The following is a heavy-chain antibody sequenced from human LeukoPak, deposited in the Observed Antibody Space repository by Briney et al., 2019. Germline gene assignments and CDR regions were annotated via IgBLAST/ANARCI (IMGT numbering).Heavy chain of an antibody. V-gene: IGHV4-34*01. Sequence: SETLSLTCVVYGGSFSGYYWSWIRQPPGKGLEWIGEINHSGSTNYNPSLKSRVTISVDTSKNQFSLKLSSVTAADTAVYYCARQDAVGGWYVRWFDPWGQGTLVTVSS. D-gene: IGHD6-19*01. CDR1: GGSFSGYY. CDR2: INHSGST. CDR3: ARQDAVGGWYVRWFDP. J-gene: IGHJ5*02.